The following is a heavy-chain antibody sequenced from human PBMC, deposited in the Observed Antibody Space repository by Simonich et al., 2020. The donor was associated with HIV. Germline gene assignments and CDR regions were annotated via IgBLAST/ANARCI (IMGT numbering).Heavy chain of an antibody. Sequence: QVQLVQSGAEVKKTGSSVKVSCKASGDTLSNYVIGWVRQAPGQGLEWMGGIIPWLDTTNYAKNFQGRVTITADDSTSTAYMELSSLRSEDTAVYYCARRVYSSSGYAFDIWGQGTMVSVSS. CDR2: IIPWLDTT. CDR3: ARRVYSSSGYAFDI. D-gene: IGHD6-6*01. J-gene: IGHJ3*02. V-gene: IGHV1-69*13. CDR1: GDTLSNYV.